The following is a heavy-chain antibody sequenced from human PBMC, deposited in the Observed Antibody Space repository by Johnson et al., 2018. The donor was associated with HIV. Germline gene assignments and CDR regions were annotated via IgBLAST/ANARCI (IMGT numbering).Heavy chain of an antibody. D-gene: IGHD6-13*01. Sequence: QVQLVESGGGVVQSGRSLRLSCAASGFTFSSYAMNWVRQSPGKGLEWVAVISDAGTNKYYADYVTGRLTISRDHSKNTMYLQMTIRRVEDTALYYCARDRWYSSSWYVNADCFDIWGQGTMVTVSS. CDR1: GFTFSSYA. J-gene: IGHJ3*02. V-gene: IGHV3-30*04. CDR3: ARDRWYSSSWYVNADCFDI. CDR2: ISDAGTNK.